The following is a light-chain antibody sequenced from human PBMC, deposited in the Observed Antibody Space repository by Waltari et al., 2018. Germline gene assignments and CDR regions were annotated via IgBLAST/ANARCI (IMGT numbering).Light chain of an antibody. V-gene: IGKV3-20*01. J-gene: IGKJ3*01. CDR2: DAS. CDR3: QQYGTSPFT. CDR1: QSVSSSY. Sequence: EIVLTQSPGTLSFSPGERATHSCRASQSVSSSYLAWYQQRPGQAPRLLIYDASIRATGIPDKFSGSGSGTDFTLTISRLEPEDFAVYYCQQYGTSPFTFGPGTKVDIK.